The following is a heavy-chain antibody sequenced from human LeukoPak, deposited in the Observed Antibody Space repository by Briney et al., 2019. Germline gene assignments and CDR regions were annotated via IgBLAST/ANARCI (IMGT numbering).Heavy chain of an antibody. CDR3: WDTNWNGDWDY. J-gene: IGHJ4*02. CDR1: GFTFSNAW. Sequence: GGSLRLSCAASGFTFSNAWMRWVRQAPGKGLEWVGRIKSKAHGGTTDYAAPVKGRFTISRDDSKNTLYLQMNGLKTEDTAVYYCWDTNWNGDWDYWGQGTLVTVSS. CDR2: IKSKAHGGTT. V-gene: IGHV3-15*01. D-gene: IGHD1-1*01.